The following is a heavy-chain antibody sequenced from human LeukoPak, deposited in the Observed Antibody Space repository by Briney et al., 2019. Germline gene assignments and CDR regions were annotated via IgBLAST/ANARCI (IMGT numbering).Heavy chain of an antibody. D-gene: IGHD6-13*01. Sequence: SVKVSCKASGGTFSSYAISWVRQAPGQGLEWMGGVIHILGTANYAQKFQGRVTITADESTSTAFMDLSSLRSEETAVYYCARARSNGYYFDYWGQGTLVTVSS. CDR2: VIHILGTA. CDR3: ARARSNGYYFDY. V-gene: IGHV1-69*13. J-gene: IGHJ4*02. CDR1: GGTFSSYA.